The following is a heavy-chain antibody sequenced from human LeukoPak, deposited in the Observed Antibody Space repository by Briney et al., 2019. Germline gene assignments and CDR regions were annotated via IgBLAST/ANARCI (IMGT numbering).Heavy chain of an antibody. J-gene: IGHJ6*02. D-gene: IGHD3-22*01. CDR3: TTDATYYYESSGYCYYYYGMDV. CDR2: IKSKTDGGTT. V-gene: IGHV3-15*01. CDR1: GFTFSNDC. Sequence: GGSLRLSCAASGFTFSNDCMSWVRQAPGKGLEWVGRIKSKTDGGTTDYAAPVKGRLTISRDDSKNTLYLQMNSLKTEDTDVYYCTTDATYYYESSGYCYYYYGMDVWGQGTTVTVSS.